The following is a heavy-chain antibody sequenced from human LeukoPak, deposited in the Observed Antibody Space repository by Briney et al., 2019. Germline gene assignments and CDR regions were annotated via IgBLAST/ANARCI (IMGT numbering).Heavy chain of an antibody. D-gene: IGHD2-21*02. Sequence: SETLSLTCSVSGDSISSLYWSWVRQPAEEGLEWIGRIYSSGSTNYNPSLKSRVIMSVDTSKNQFSLKLSSVTAADTAVYYCARVGRKYCYGGACFNPLDYWGQGILVTVSS. CDR3: ARVGRKYCYGGACFNPLDY. CDR1: GDSISSLY. J-gene: IGHJ4*02. V-gene: IGHV4-4*07. CDR2: IYSSGST.